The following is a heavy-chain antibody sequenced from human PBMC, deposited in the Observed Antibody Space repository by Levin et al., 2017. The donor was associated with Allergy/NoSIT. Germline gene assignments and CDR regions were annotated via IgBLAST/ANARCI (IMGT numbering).Heavy chain of an antibody. CDR2: ISRGNSYT. D-gene: IGHD3-10*01. CDR1: GFIVSDSY. Sequence: GGSLRLSCAASGFIVSDSYMSWIRQAPGKGLECVSYISRGNSYTNYLDSVKGRFTISRDNAKNSLYLQMNSLRAEDTAIYYCARGRVPNDYWGQGTLVTVSS. CDR3: ARGRVPNDY. J-gene: IGHJ4*02. V-gene: IGHV3-11*05.